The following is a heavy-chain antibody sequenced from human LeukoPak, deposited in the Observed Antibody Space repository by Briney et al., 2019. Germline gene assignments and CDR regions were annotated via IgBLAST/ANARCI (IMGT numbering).Heavy chain of an antibody. CDR1: GGSISSYY. J-gene: IGHJ6*02. D-gene: IGHD3-10*01. CDR2: IYYSGST. Sequence: PSETLSLTCTVSGGSISSYYWSWIRQPPGKGLEWIGYIYYSGSTNYNPSLKSRVTISVDTSKNQFSLKLSSVTAADTAVYYCGRAGGYYSYYYGMDVWGQGTTVTVSS. V-gene: IGHV4-59*01. CDR3: GRAGGYYSYYYGMDV.